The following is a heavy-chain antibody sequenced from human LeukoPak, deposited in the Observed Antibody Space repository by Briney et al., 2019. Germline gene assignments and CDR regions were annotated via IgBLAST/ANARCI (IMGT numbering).Heavy chain of an antibody. CDR2: ISSSSSYI. J-gene: IGHJ4*02. Sequence: PGGSLRLSCAASGFTFSSYSMNWVRQAPGKGLEWVSSISSSSSYIYYADSVKGRFTISRDNAKNSLYLQMNSLRAEDTAVYYCARDSGREMATIPVDYWGRGTLVTVSS. D-gene: IGHD5-24*01. V-gene: IGHV3-21*01. CDR3: ARDSGREMATIPVDY. CDR1: GFTFSSYS.